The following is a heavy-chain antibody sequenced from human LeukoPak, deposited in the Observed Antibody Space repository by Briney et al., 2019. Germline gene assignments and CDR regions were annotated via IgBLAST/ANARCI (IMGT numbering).Heavy chain of an antibody. CDR3: ARGVTD. CDR2: INSDGSST. CDR1: EFTSGSYG. Sequence: GGSRRLSVAASEFTSGSYGMHWVGQAQGKGLVWVSRINSDGSSTTYADSVKGRFTISRDNAKNTLYLQMNSLRAEDTAVYYCARGVTDWGQGTLVTVSS. V-gene: IGHV3-74*01. D-gene: IGHD5-18*01. J-gene: IGHJ4*02.